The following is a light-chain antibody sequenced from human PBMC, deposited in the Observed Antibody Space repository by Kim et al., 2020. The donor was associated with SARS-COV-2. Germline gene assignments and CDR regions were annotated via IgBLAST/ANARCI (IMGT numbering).Light chain of an antibody. CDR1: QSIGTN. CDR3: QQYNSWRT. J-gene: IGKJ2*01. V-gene: IGKV3-15*01. CDR2: AAS. Sequence: EIVMTQSPDTLSVSPGEGATLSCRASQSIGTNLAWYQQKPGQVPRLLVYAASTRATGVPARFSGSGSGTEFTLTISNLQSEDFAVYYCQQYNSWRTFGQGTKLEI.